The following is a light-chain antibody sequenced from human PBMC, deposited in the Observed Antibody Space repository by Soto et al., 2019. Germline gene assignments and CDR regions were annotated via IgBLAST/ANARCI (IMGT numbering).Light chain of an antibody. V-gene: IGKV3-20*01. CDR1: QSLSSYY. Sequence: EIVLTQSPGTLSLFPGERATLSCRASQSLSSYYLAWYQQRPGQAPRLLIYGASSRATGIPDRFSGSGSGTDFTLTISRLEPEDSEVYYCQQYDTSTWTLGQGTKGDIK. CDR2: GAS. CDR3: QQYDTSTWT. J-gene: IGKJ1*01.